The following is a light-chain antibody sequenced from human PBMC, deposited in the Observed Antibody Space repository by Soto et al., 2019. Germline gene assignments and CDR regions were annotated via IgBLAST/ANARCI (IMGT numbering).Light chain of an antibody. Sequence: QSVLTQPASVSGSPGQSITISCTGTSSDVGGYNYVFWYQQHPGKAPKLMIFEVSNRPSGVSNRFSGSKSGNTASLTISGLQTEDEADYYCTSYTGSFTHLFGTGTKVTVL. CDR2: EVS. CDR1: SSDVGGYNY. V-gene: IGLV2-14*01. CDR3: TSYTGSFTHL. J-gene: IGLJ1*01.